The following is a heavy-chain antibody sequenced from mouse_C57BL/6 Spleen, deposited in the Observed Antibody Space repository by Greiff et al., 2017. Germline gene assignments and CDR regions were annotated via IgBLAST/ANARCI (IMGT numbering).Heavy chain of an antibody. CDR2: IDPEDGET. V-gene: IGHV14-2*01. Sequence: EVKLQESGAELVKPGASVKLSCTASGFNIKDYYMHWVKQRTEQGLEWIGRIDPEDGETKYAPKFQGKATITADTSSNTAYLQLSSLISEDTAVYYCATTEVYFDYWGQGTTLTVSS. J-gene: IGHJ2*01. CDR3: ATTEVYFDY. CDR1: GFNIKDYY.